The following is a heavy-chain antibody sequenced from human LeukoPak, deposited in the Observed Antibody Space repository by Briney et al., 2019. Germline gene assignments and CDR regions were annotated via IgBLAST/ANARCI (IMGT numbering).Heavy chain of an antibody. Sequence: GGSLRLSCAASGLFFSTNWMSWVRQAPGKGLEWVATIKPDGRDKYYVDSVKGRFTMSGDNGKNSVYLQMNSLRAEDTAVYYCASWEASTNYWGQGTLVTVSS. V-gene: IGHV3-7*01. D-gene: IGHD1-26*01. CDR3: ASWEASTNY. CDR2: IKPDGRDK. J-gene: IGHJ4*02. CDR1: GLFFSTNW.